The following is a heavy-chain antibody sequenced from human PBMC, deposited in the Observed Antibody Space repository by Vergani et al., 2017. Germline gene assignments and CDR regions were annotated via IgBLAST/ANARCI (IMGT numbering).Heavy chain of an antibody. J-gene: IGHJ4*02. Sequence: QVQLVESGGGVVQPGRSLRLSCAASGFTFSSYAMHWVRQAPGKGLEWVAVISYDGSNKYYADSVKGRITISRDNSKKTLYLQMNSLRAEDTAVYYCAKDAYYDFWSGYQGVASDYWGQGTLVTVSS. CDR2: ISYDGSNK. CDR1: GFTFSSYA. D-gene: IGHD3-3*01. CDR3: AKDAYYDFWSGYQGVASDY. V-gene: IGHV3-30-3*01.